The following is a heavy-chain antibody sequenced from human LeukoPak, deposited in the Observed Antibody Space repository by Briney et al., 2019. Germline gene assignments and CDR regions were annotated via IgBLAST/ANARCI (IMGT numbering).Heavy chain of an antibody. CDR2: INPNSGGT. V-gene: IGHV1-2*02. CDR3: ARAKEIREYYDILTGSYGMDV. D-gene: IGHD3-9*01. CDR1: GYTFSDYY. Sequence: GASVKVSCKASGYTFSDYYIHWVRQAPGQGLEWMGWINPNSGGTNYAQKLQGRVTMTTDTSTSTAYMELRSLRSDDTAVYYCARAKEIREYYDILTGSYGMDVWGQGTTVTVSS. J-gene: IGHJ6*02.